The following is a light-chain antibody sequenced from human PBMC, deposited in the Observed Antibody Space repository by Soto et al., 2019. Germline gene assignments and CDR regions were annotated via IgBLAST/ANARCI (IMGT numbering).Light chain of an antibody. CDR1: QSLLYSSNNKNY. CDR2: WAY. CDR3: QRYYETPLT. Sequence: DIVMTQSPDSLAVSLGETATINCKSSQSLLYSSNNKNYLAWYRQKPRQPPELLIYWAYTRESGVPGRYSGSGSGTDFTLTISSLRAEDVAIYYCQRYYETPLTFGGGTTVEIK. V-gene: IGKV4-1*01. J-gene: IGKJ4*01.